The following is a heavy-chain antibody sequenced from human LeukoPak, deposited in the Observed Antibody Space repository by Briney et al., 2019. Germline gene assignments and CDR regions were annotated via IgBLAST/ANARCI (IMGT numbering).Heavy chain of an antibody. D-gene: IGHD3-22*01. CDR3: ARAAWSPYYYDSSGYSPRAFDI. CDR1: GFTFSSYS. V-gene: IGHV3-48*04. J-gene: IGHJ3*02. CDR2: ISSSSSTI. Sequence: GGSLRLSCAASGFTFSSYSMNWVRQAPGKGLEWVSYISSSSSTIYYADSVKGRFTISRDNAKNSLYLQMNSLRAEDTAVYYCARAAWSPYYYDSSGYSPRAFDIWGQGTMVTVSS.